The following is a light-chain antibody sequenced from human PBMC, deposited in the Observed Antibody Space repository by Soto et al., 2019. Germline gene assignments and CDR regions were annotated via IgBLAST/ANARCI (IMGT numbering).Light chain of an antibody. CDR2: AAS. Sequence: DIQMTQSPSTLFASVGDRVTITCRASQGFSSYLAWYQQKPGKAPKLLIYAASTLQSGVPSRFSGSGSGTDFTLTISSLQPEDFATYYCQQLNSYPTFGQGTRLEIK. J-gene: IGKJ5*01. V-gene: IGKV1-9*01. CDR3: QQLNSYPT. CDR1: QGFSSY.